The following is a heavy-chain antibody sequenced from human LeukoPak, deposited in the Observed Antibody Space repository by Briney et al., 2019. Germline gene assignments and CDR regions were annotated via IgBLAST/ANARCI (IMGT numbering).Heavy chain of an antibody. CDR1: GGSFISEA. V-gene: IGHV1-69*05. Sequence: SVKVSCKAFGGSFISEAISWVRQAPGQGPEWMGGIIPIFGTANYAQKFQGRVTITTDESTSTAYMEVSSLRSEDTAVYYCGKKAGDCGGGSCYSIDYWGQGTLVTVSS. D-gene: IGHD2-15*01. J-gene: IGHJ4*02. CDR3: GKKAGDCGGGSCYSIDY. CDR2: IIPIFGTA.